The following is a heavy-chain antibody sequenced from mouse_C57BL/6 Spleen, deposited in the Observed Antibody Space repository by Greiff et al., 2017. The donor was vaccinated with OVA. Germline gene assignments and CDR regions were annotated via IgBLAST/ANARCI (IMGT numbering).Heavy chain of an antibody. Sequence: EVKLMESGGGLVKPGGSLKLSCAASGFTFSDYGMHWVRQAPEKGLEWVAYISSGSSTIYYADTVKGRFTISRDNAKNTQFLQMTSLRAEDTAMYYCARTWRYFDYWGQGTTLTVSS. CDR2: ISSGSSTI. CDR3: ARTWRYFDY. CDR1: GFTFSDYG. V-gene: IGHV5-17*01. J-gene: IGHJ2*01.